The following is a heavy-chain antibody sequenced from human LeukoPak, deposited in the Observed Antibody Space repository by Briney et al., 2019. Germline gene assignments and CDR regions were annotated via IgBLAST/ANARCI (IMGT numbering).Heavy chain of an antibody. J-gene: IGHJ3*02. V-gene: IGHV1-69*04. Sequence: GSSVKVSCKASGGTFSSYAISWVRQAPGQGLEWMGRIVPILGIVNYAQRFQGSVTITADKSTSTAYMELSSLRSEDTAVYYCARGTAMVTRSFDIWGQGTMVTVSS. CDR1: GGTFSSYA. CDR3: ARGTAMVTRSFDI. D-gene: IGHD5-18*01. CDR2: IVPILGIV.